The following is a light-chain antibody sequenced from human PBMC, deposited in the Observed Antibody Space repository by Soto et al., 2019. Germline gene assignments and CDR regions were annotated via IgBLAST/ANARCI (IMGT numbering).Light chain of an antibody. Sequence: QPVLTQPPSASGTPGQRVTISCSTSSSNLGDNTVNWYQQVPGTAPKLLIYSYDQRPSGVPDRFSGSKSGTSASLAISGLQSEDEADYYCAAWDDSLDGYVFGTGTKLTVL. CDR1: SSNLGDNT. CDR3: AAWDDSLDGYV. J-gene: IGLJ1*01. CDR2: SYD. V-gene: IGLV1-44*01.